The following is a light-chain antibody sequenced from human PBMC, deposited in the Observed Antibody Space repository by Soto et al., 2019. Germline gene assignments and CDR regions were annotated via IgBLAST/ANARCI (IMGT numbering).Light chain of an antibody. V-gene: IGKV3-20*01. CDR1: QSVSSSY. CDR3: QQYGSSGT. Sequence: EIVLTQSPGTLSLSPGERATLSSRASQSVSSSYLAWYQQKPGQAPRLLIYGASSRATGIPDGFSGSGSGTDFTLTIGRLEPEDFAVYYCQQYGSSGTFGQGTKVDIK. CDR2: GAS. J-gene: IGKJ1*01.